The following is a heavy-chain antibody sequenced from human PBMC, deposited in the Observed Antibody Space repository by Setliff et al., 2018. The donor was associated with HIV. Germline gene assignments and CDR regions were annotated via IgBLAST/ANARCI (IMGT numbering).Heavy chain of an antibody. CDR2: VYYTGTT. CDR1: GDSISYYY. D-gene: IGHD3-16*01. V-gene: IGHV4-59*01. J-gene: IGHJ4*02. Sequence: PSETLSLTCTVSGDSISYYYWSWIRQSPGKGLEWIGYVYYTGTTSLNPSVKTRVSMSVDTSKKHFPMRLTSVNSADTAIYYCARADYESGSYFFDYWGQGTLVTVSS. CDR3: ARADYESGSYFFDY.